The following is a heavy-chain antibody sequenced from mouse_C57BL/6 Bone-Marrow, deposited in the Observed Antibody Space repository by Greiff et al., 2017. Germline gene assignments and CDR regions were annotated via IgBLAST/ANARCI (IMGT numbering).Heavy chain of an antibody. CDR1: GYSFTGYY. CDR3: ARDYYGSGYAMDY. CDR2: INPSTGGT. Sequence: EVQLQQSGPELVKPGASVKISCKASGYSFTGYYMNWVKQSPEKSLEWIGEINPSTGGTTYNQKFKAKATLTVDKSSSTAYMQLKSLTSEDSAVYYCARDYYGSGYAMDYWGQGTSVTVSS. J-gene: IGHJ4*01. V-gene: IGHV1-42*01. D-gene: IGHD1-1*01.